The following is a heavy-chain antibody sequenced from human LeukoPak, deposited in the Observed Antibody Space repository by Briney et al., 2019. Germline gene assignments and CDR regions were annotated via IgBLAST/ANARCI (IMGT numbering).Heavy chain of an antibody. V-gene: IGHV3-7*04. D-gene: IGHD2-15*01. CDR2: IKQDGREK. Sequence: PGGSLRLSCAASGXTFSTYWMSWVRQAPGKGLEWVANIKQDGREKYYLDSVKDRFTISRDNAENSLYLQMNSLRAEDSAVFYCARALPGGSGYFDFWGRGTLSPSPQ. CDR3: ARALPGGSGYFDF. J-gene: IGHJ4*02. CDR1: GXTFSTYW.